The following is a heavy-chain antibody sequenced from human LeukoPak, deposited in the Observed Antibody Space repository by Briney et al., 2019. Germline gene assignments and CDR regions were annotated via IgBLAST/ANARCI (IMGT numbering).Heavy chain of an antibody. CDR2: TYCSGIT. Sequence: SQTLTLTCTVSGGSISSGDYYWSWIRQPPGKGLEWVGYTYCSGITYYNPSLKSRGTISVDTSKNRFSLRLSSVTAADTAVYYCARVRVGSCSGGSCHYPDSWGQGTLVTVSS. D-gene: IGHD2-15*01. CDR1: GGSISSGDYY. J-gene: IGHJ4*02. CDR3: ARVRVGSCSGGSCHYPDS. V-gene: IGHV4-30-4*01.